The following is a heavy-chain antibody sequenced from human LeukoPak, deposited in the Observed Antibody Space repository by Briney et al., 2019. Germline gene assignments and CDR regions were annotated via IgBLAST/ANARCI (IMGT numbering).Heavy chain of an antibody. Sequence: SETLSLTCTVSGGSISSSSYYWGWIRQPPGKGLEWIGSIYYSGSTYYNPSLKSRVTISVDTSKNQFSLKLGSVTAADTAVYYCARRKAAAGAFDYWGQGTLVTVSS. CDR2: IYYSGST. CDR1: GGSISSSSYY. CDR3: ARRKAAAGAFDY. D-gene: IGHD6-13*01. V-gene: IGHV4-39*01. J-gene: IGHJ4*02.